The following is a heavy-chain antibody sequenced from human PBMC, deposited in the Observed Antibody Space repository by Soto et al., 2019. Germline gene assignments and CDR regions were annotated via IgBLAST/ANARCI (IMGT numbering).Heavy chain of an antibody. CDR3: ARHTPAISISDH. Sequence: SETLSLTCSVSGGSLSSGPYSWGWIRQPPGKGLEWIGTFYYSGSTHYNPSLASRVTISVDTSKNQFSLKVTSVTAADTAVYYCARHTPAISISDHWGQGTLVTVSS. V-gene: IGHV4-39*01. CDR2: FYYSGST. CDR1: GGSLSSGPYS. D-gene: IGHD2-15*01. J-gene: IGHJ4*02.